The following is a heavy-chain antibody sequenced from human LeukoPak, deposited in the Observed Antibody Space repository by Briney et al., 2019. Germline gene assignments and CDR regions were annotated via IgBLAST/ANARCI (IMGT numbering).Heavy chain of an antibody. CDR2: IRYDGSNK. J-gene: IGHJ4*02. D-gene: IGHD6-13*01. V-gene: IGHV3-30*02. CDR3: AKSFGIAAAGIDY. CDR1: GLTFSSYG. Sequence: GGSLRLSCAASGLTFSSYGRHWVRQAPAKGLGGVAFIRYDGSNKYYADSVKGRFTISRDNSKNTLYLQMNSLRAEDTAVYYCAKSFGIAAAGIDYWGQGTLVTVSS.